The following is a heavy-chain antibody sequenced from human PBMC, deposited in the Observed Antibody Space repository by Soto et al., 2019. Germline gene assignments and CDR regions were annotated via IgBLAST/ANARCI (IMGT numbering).Heavy chain of an antibody. CDR3: ARESDYGGIPYSVDY. J-gene: IGHJ4*02. V-gene: IGHV4-61*01. CDR1: GGSVSSGSYY. Sequence: QVQLQESGPGLVKPSETLSLTCTVSGGSVSSGSYYWSWIRQPPGKGLEWIGYIYYSGSTNYNPSLKSRVTMSVDTSKNQFSLKLSSVTAADTAVYYCARESDYGGIPYSVDYWGQGALVTVSS. D-gene: IGHD4-17*01. CDR2: IYYSGST.